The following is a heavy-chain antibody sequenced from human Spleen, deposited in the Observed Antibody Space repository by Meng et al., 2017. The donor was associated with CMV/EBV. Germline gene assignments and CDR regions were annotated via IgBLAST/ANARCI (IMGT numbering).Heavy chain of an antibody. J-gene: IGHJ4*02. D-gene: IGHD3-22*01. Sequence: GGSLRLSCAASGFTFSSYWMHWVRQAPGKGLAWVSRINSDGSSTSYADSVKGRFTISRDNAKNTLYLQMNSLRAEDTAVYYCARAYHFDYWGQGTLVTVSS. CDR1: GFTFSSYW. V-gene: IGHV3-74*01. CDR2: INSDGSST. CDR3: ARAYHFDY.